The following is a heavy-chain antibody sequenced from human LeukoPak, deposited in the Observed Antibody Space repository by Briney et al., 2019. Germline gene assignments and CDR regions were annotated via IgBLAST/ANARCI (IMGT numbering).Heavy chain of an antibody. D-gene: IGHD6-19*01. CDR3: ARGNSSGWYREGFDY. CDR2: INAGNGNT. CDR1: GYTFTSYA. Sequence: ASVKVSCKASGYTFTSYAMHWVRQAPGQRLEWMGWINAGNGNTKYSQKFQGRVTITRDTSASTAYMELSSLRSEDTAVYYCARGNSSGWYREGFDYWGQGTLVTVSS. V-gene: IGHV1-3*01. J-gene: IGHJ4*02.